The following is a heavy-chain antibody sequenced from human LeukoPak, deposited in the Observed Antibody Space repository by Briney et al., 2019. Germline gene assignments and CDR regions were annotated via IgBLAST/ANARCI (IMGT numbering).Heavy chain of an antibody. J-gene: IGHJ4*02. CDR3: ACRFLSSGWSHLDY. CDR1: GFTFRSYG. CDR2: ISYDGSNK. D-gene: IGHD6-19*01. Sequence: PGGSLRLSCAAYGFTFRSYGMHWVRQAPGKGLEWVAVISYDGSNKYYADSVKGRFTISRDNSKNTLYLQMNSLRAEDTAVYYCACRFLSSGWSHLDYWGQGTLVTVSS. V-gene: IGHV3-30*03.